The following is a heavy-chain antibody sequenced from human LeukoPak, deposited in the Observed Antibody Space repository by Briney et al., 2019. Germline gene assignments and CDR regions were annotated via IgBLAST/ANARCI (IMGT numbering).Heavy chain of an antibody. CDR3: ARDHARYFDWLLADYFDY. J-gene: IGHJ4*02. V-gene: IGHV3-48*03. Sequence: GGSLRLSCAASGFTFSSYEMNWVRQAPGKGLEWVSYISSSGSTIYYADSVKGRFTISRDNAKNSLYLQMNSLRAEDTAAYYCARDHARYFDWLLADYFDYWGQGTLVTVSS. CDR1: GFTFSSYE. CDR2: ISSSGSTI. D-gene: IGHD3-9*01.